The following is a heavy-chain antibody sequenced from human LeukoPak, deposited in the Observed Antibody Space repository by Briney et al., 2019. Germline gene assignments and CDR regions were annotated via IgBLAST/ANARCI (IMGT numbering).Heavy chain of an antibody. V-gene: IGHV3-30*04. CDR3: ARARIAVAGTGNWFDP. CDR2: ISYDGSNK. Sequence: GRSLRLSCAASGFTFSSYAMHWVRQAPGKGLEWVAVISYDGSNKYYADSVKGRFTISRDNSKNTLYLQMNSLRAEDTAAYYCARARIAVAGTGNWFDPWGQGTLVTVSS. CDR1: GFTFSSYA. D-gene: IGHD6-19*01. J-gene: IGHJ5*02.